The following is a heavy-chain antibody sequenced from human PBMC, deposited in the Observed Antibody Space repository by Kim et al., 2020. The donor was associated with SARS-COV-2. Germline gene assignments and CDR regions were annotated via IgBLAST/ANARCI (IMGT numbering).Heavy chain of an antibody. CDR3: ARRGYYGSGTYNWFDP. V-gene: IGHV3-48*01. Sequence: DSLKGRFTISRDNDKDSLYLQMHSLRAEDMAVYYCARRGYYGSGTYNWFDPWGQGTLVTVSS. J-gene: IGHJ5*02. D-gene: IGHD3-10*01.